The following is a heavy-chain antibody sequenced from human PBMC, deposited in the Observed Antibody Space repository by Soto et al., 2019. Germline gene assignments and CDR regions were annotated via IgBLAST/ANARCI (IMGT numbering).Heavy chain of an antibody. D-gene: IGHD3-10*01. Sequence: GGSLRLSCAASGFTFSSHSINWVRQAPGKGLEWVSVISGSGEKTYYADSVKGRFTISRDTSKNTLYLQMNSLRADDTAVYYCAKDMSHSDVWSGELFPFDYWGQGTLVTVSS. J-gene: IGHJ4*02. CDR2: ISGSGEKT. V-gene: IGHV3-23*01. CDR1: GFTFSSHS. CDR3: AKDMSHSDVWSGELFPFDY.